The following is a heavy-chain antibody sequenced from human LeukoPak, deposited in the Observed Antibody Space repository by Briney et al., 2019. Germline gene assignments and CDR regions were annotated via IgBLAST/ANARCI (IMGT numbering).Heavy chain of an antibody. Sequence: ASVKVSCKASGYTFTSYYMHWVRQAPGQGLEWMGWINPNSGGTNYAQKFQGRVTMTRDTSISTAYMELRRLRSDDTAVYYCARGDIVVVIAPYTWFDPWGQGTLVTVSP. D-gene: IGHD2-15*01. V-gene: IGHV1-2*02. J-gene: IGHJ5*02. CDR3: ARGDIVVVIAPYTWFDP. CDR1: GYTFTSYY. CDR2: INPNSGGT.